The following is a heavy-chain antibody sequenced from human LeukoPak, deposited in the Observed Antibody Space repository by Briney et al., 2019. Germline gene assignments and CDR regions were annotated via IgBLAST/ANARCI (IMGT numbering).Heavy chain of an antibody. J-gene: IGHJ4*02. D-gene: IGHD3-22*01. CDR1: GFTFSSYA. CDR2: ISGSGGST. V-gene: IGHV3-23*01. Sequence: GGSLRLSCAASGFTFSSYAMSWVRQAPGKGLEWVSAISGSGGSTYYADSVKGRFTISRDNAKNSLYLQMNSLRAEDTAVYYCARLYYYDSSGSISVDYWGQGTLVTVSS. CDR3: ARLYYYDSSGSISVDY.